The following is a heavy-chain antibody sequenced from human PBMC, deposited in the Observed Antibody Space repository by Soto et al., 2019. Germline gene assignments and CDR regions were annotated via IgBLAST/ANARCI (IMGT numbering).Heavy chain of an antibody. CDR3: ASCGKAGFTLYGMDV. V-gene: IGHV5-10-1*01. Sequence: GESLKISCKGSGYSFTSYWISWVRQMPGKGLEWMGRIDPSDSYTNYSPSSQGHVTISADKSISTAYLQWSSLKASDTAMYYCASCGKAGFTLYGMDVWGQGTTVTVSS. D-gene: IGHD6-13*01. CDR1: GYSFTSYW. J-gene: IGHJ6*02. CDR2: IDPSDSYT.